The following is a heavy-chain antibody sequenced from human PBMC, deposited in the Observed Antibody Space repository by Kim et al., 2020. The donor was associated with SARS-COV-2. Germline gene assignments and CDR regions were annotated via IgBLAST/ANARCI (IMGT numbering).Heavy chain of an antibody. J-gene: IGHJ1*01. V-gene: IGHV3-23*01. Sequence: GGSLRLSCAASGFTFSSYAMSWVRQAPGKGLEWVSAISGSGGSTYYADSVKGRFTISRDNSKNTLYLQMNSLRAEDTAVYYCATGPRYCSSTSCLEYFQPWGQGTLVPVSS. D-gene: IGHD2-2*01. CDR3: ATGPRYCSSTSCLEYFQP. CDR1: GFTFSSYA. CDR2: ISGSGGST.